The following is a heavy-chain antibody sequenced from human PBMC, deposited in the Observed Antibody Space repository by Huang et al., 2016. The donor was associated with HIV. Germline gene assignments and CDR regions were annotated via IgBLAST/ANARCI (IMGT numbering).Heavy chain of an antibody. D-gene: IGHD3-22*01. CDR2: IHYSGST. V-gene: IGHV4-59*01. J-gene: IGHJ2*01. Sequence: QVQLQESGPGLVKPSETLSLTCTVSGGSINSYYWGWLRKPPGKGLEWIGYIHYSGSTIYNPSLKRRVTISVDTSKNQFSLKLSSVTAADTAMYYCARNYYDNVDWYFDLWGRGTLVTVSS. CDR3: ARNYYDNVDWYFDL. CDR1: GGSINSYY.